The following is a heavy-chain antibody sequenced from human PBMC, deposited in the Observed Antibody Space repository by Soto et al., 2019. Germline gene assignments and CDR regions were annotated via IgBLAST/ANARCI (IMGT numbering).Heavy chain of an antibody. Sequence: PXEALSVTCTVSNGSISSGGYSWSWIRQTPGKGLEWIGYIYPTGKTYYNPSLKNRATLSIDTSQNQFSLQLTSVTAADTAVYYCARAPPGPAPRWGAWGQGTTVTVSS. D-gene: IGHD3-16*01. CDR1: NGSISSGGYS. J-gene: IGHJ6*02. V-gene: IGHV4-30-2*01. CDR3: ARAPPGPAPRWGA. CDR2: IYPTGKT.